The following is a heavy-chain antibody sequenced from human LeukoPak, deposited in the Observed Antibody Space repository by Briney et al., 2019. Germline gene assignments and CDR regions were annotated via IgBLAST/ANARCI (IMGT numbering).Heavy chain of an antibody. V-gene: IGHV3-23*01. J-gene: IGHJ4*02. CDR2: ISATDVRT. D-gene: IGHD1-26*01. CDR1: GFTFSIYA. Sequence: GGSLRLSCAASGFTFSIYAMSWVRQAPGKGLEWVSAISATDVRTYYADSVKGRFTISRDNSKRTLYLQMSSLRAEDTALYYCAKYLSGSFDYWGQGSLVTVSS. CDR3: AKYLSGSFDY.